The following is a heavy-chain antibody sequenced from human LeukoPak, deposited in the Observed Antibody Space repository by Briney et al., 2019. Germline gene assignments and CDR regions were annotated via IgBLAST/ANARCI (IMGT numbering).Heavy chain of an antibody. J-gene: IGHJ4*02. V-gene: IGHV3-7*03. CDR3: AKTPYYDFWSGYYSGYFDY. CDR2: IKQDGSEK. D-gene: IGHD3-3*01. Sequence: GSLRLSCAASGFTFSSYWMSWVRQAPGKGLEWVANIKQDGSEKYYVDSVKGRFTISRDNSKNTLYLQMNSLRAEDTAVYYCAKTPYYDFWSGYYSGYFDYWGQGTLVTVSS. CDR1: GFTFSSYW.